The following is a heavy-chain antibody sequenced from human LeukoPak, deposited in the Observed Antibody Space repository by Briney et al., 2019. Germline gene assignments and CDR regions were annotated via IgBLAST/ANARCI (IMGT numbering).Heavy chain of an antibody. CDR1: GFTSSSYS. V-gene: IGHV3-21*06. CDR2: LSGSGRLI. D-gene: IGHD7-27*01. J-gene: IGHJ3*01. Sequence: GGSLRLSCAASGFTSSSYSMTWVRQAPGKGLEWVSSLSGSGRLIWYAGSVKGGFTISRDNAANSLFLQMNSLREEDTSVYYCARDLHTGLAFDAWGQGTVVAVSS. CDR3: ARDLHTGLAFDA.